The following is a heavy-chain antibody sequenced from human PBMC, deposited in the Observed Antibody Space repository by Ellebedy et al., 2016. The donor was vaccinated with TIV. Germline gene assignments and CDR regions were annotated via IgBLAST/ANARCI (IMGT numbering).Heavy chain of an antibody. V-gene: IGHV1-69*04. D-gene: IGHD3-22*01. CDR3: ARDLHPKYYYDSSGYYPPLGY. CDR2: IIPILGIA. CDR1: GGTFSSYA. J-gene: IGHJ4*02. Sequence: SVKVSXXASGGTFSSYAISWVRQAPGQGLEWMGRIIPILGIANYAQKFQGRVTITADKSTSTAYMELSSLRSDDTAVYYCARDLHPKYYYDSSGYYPPLGYWGQGTLVTVSS.